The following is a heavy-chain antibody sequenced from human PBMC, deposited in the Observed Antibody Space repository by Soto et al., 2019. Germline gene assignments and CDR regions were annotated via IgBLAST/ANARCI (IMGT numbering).Heavy chain of an antibody. V-gene: IGHV4-31*03. CDR3: ARGITIFGVVYFDY. CDR2: INYSGST. J-gene: IGHJ4*02. CDR1: GGSISSGAYY. D-gene: IGHD3-3*01. Sequence: KTSETLSLTCTVSGGSISSGAYYWSWIRQHPGKGLEWIGYINYSGSTYYNPSLKSRVTISVDTSKNQFSLILSSVTAADTAVYYCARGITIFGVVYFDYWGQGTLVTVSS.